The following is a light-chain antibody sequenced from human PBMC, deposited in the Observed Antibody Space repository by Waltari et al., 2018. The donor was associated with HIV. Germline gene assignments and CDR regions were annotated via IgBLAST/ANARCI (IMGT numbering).Light chain of an antibody. J-gene: IGLJ2*01. CDR1: SSNIGTGYD. CDR3: QSYDSSLSSVV. CDR2: AIS. Sequence: QSVLTQPPSVSGAPGQRVTIPCSGSSSNIGTGYDVKWYQQLPGTAPKLILYAISFRPSGFPARFSCSKSGTSSSLAITGLQAEDEADYYCQSYDSSLSSVVFGGGTKLTVL. V-gene: IGLV1-40*01.